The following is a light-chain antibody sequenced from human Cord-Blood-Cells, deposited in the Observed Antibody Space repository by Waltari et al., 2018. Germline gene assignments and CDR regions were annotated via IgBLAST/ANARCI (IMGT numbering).Light chain of an antibody. V-gene: IGKV4-1*01. J-gene: IGKJ1*01. Sequence: DIVMTQSPDSLAVSLGERATIKCKSSQSVLYSSNNKNYLAWYQQKPGQPPTLLIYWASTRESGVPDRFSGSGSGTDFTLTISSLQAEDVAVYYCQQYYSTLTWTFGQGTKVEIK. CDR2: WAS. CDR1: QSVLYSSNNKNY. CDR3: QQYYSTLTWT.